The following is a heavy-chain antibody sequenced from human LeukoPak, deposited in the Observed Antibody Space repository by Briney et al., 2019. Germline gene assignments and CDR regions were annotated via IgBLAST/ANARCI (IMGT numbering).Heavy chain of an antibody. CDR1: GFTFSSYA. Sequence: GGSLRLSCAASGFTFSSYAMSWVRQAPGKGLEWVSPISGSGSSTYYADSVKGRFTISRDNSKNTLYLQMNSLRAEDTAVYYCAKGVAVASPYYYDYWGQGTLVTVSS. J-gene: IGHJ4*02. D-gene: IGHD6-19*01. V-gene: IGHV3-23*01. CDR2: ISGSGSST. CDR3: AKGVAVASPYYYDY.